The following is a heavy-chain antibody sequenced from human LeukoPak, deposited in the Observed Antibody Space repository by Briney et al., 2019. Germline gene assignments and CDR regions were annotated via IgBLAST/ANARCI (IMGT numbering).Heavy chain of an antibody. CDR1: GGSFSGYY. V-gene: IGHV4-34*01. Sequence: SSETLSLTCAVYGGSFSGYYWSWIRQPPGKGLEWIGEINHSGSTNYNPSLKSRVTISVDTSKNQFSLKLSSVTAADTAVYYCARGSNYWYFDLWGRGTLVTVSS. CDR3: ARGSNYWYFDL. D-gene: IGHD4-11*01. CDR2: INHSGST. J-gene: IGHJ2*01.